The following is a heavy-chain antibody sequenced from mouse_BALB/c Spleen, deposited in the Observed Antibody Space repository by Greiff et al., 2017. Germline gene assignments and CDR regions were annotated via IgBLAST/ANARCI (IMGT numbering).Heavy chain of an antibody. D-gene: IGHD2-1*01. CDR1: GFNFKGYY. V-gene: IGHV14-1*02. CDR3: ASGNGNLAGYAMDD. J-gene: IGHJ4*01. Sequence: VQLQQSGAELVRPGASVKLSCKASGFNFKGYYMHWVKQRPEQGLEWIGWIDPGNGNTIYDPKFQGKASITADTSSNTDYLQLSSLTSEDTAVYCCASGNGNLAGYAMDDWGQGTSVTVSA. CDR2: IDPGNGNT.